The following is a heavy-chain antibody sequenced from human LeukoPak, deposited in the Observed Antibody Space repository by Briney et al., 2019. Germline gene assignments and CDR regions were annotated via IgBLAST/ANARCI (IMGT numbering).Heavy chain of an antibody. V-gene: IGHV3-66*01. CDR1: EFSVGSNY. CDR3: ARGPSGYHNT. CDR2: IYSGGST. D-gene: IGHD5-12*01. J-gene: IGHJ4*02. Sequence: GGSLRLSCAASEFSVGSNYMTWVRQAPGKGLEWVSLIYSGGSTYYADSVKGRFTISRDNSKNTLYLQMNSLRAEDTAVYYRARGPSGYHNTGGQGTLVTVSS.